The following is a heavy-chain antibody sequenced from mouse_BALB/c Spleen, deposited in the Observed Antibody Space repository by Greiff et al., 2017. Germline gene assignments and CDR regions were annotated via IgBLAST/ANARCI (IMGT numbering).Heavy chain of an antibody. J-gene: IGHJ4*01. CDR2: ISYSGST. CDR3: ASIYYGNYYYAMDY. Sequence: EVKLVESGPGLVKPSQSLSLTCTVTGYSITSDYAWNWIRQFPGNKLEWMGYISYSGSTSYNPSLKSRISITRDTSKNQFFLQLNSVTTEDTATYYCASIYYGNYYYAMDYWGQGTSVTVSS. V-gene: IGHV3-2*02. D-gene: IGHD2-1*01. CDR1: GYSITSDYA.